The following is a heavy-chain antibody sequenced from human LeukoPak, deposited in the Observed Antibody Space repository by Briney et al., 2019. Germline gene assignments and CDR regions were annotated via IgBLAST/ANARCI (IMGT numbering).Heavy chain of an antibody. CDR2: IYYSGST. CDR3: ASPAGPGNWFDP. CDR1: GGSLSSGSYY. D-gene: IGHD2-2*01. J-gene: IGHJ5*02. V-gene: IGHV4-61*10. Sequence: SETLSLTCTVSGGSLSSGSYYWSWIRQPAGKGLEWIGYIYYSGSTNYNPSLKSRVTISVDTSKNQFSLKLSSVTAADTAVYYCASPAGPGNWFDPWGQGTLVTVSS.